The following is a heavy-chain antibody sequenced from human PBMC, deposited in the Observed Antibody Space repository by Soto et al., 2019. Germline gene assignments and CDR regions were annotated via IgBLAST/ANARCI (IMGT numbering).Heavy chain of an antibody. Sequence: GGSLRLSCAASGFTFSSYSMNWVRQAPGKGLEWVSSISSSSSYIYYADSVKGRFTISRDNAKNSLYLQMNSLRAEDTAVYYCASDASDPIVFDYWGQGTLVTVSS. CDR1: GFTFSSYS. CDR2: ISSSSSYI. D-gene: IGHD3-22*01. CDR3: ASDASDPIVFDY. J-gene: IGHJ4*02. V-gene: IGHV3-21*01.